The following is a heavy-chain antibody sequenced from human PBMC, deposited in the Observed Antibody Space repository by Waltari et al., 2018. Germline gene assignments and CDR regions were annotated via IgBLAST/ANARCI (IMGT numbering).Heavy chain of an antibody. V-gene: IGHV1-2*02. CDR3: ARGEITMVRGVTYWFDP. J-gene: IGHJ5*02. CDR1: GYTFPGYY. CDR2: INPKSGGT. D-gene: IGHD3-10*01. Sequence: QVQLVQSGAEVKKPGASVKVSCKASGYTFPGYYMHWVRQAPGQGLEWMGWINPKSGGTNYAQKFQGRVTMTRDTSISTAYMELSRLRSDDTAVYYCARGEITMVRGVTYWFDPWGQGTLVTVSS.